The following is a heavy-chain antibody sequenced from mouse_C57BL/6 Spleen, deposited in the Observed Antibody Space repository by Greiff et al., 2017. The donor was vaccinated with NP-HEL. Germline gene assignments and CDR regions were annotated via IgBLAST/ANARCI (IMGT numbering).Heavy chain of an antibody. J-gene: IGHJ2*01. CDR3: ARVTTVVAHCDY. D-gene: IGHD1-1*01. CDR1: GFNIKDYY. Sequence: EVQLQQSGAELVKPGASVKLSCTASGFNIKDYYMHWVKQRTEQGLEWIGRIDPEDGDTKYAPKFQGKATITADTSSNTAYLQLSSLTSEDTAVYYCARVTTVVAHCDYWGQGTTLTVSS. CDR2: IDPEDGDT. V-gene: IGHV14-2*01.